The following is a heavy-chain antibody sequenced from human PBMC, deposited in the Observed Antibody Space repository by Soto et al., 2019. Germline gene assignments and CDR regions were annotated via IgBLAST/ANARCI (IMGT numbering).Heavy chain of an antibody. J-gene: IGHJ6*02. Sequence: EVQLLESGGGLVQPGGSLRLSCGASGFTFSDNAMTWVRQAPGKGLEWVSSISDDGDSTYYADSVKGRFTISRDNSKNTLFLQMSSLGAEDKAVYYCAKSLSTAVNYGLDVWGQGTSVTVSS. CDR1: GFTFSDNA. D-gene: IGHD2-2*01. CDR2: ISDDGDST. V-gene: IGHV3-23*01. CDR3: AKSLSTAVNYGLDV.